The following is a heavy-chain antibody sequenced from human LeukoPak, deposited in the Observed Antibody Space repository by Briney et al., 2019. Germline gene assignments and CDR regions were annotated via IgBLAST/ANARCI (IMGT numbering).Heavy chain of an antibody. J-gene: IGHJ6*03. CDR1: GYTFTGYY. CDR3: ARGIFGSDYSPYYYYMDV. D-gene: IGHD2-15*01. Sequence: ASVKVSCKASGYTFTGYYMHWVRQAPGQGLEWMGWINPNSGGTNYAQKFQGRVTMTRDTSISTAYMELSRLRSDDTAVYYCARGIFGSDYSPYYYYMDVWGKGTTVTVSS. V-gene: IGHV1-2*02. CDR2: INPNSGGT.